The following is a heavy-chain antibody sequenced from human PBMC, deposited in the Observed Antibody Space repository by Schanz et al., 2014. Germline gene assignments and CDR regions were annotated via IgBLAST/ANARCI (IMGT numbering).Heavy chain of an antibody. J-gene: IGHJ6*02. Sequence: QVLLVQSGAEVKKPGASVKVSCKASGYTFTDYYMHWVRQAPGQGLEWVGWINPNSGGTNYPQRFQGRVTMTRDTSINTAYMELSRLGSDDTAVYYCAREKYYDGSGSSIFYYYGMDVWGQGTTVTVSS. D-gene: IGHD3-10*01. CDR2: INPNSGGT. CDR3: AREKYYDGSGSSIFYYYGMDV. CDR1: GYTFTDYY. V-gene: IGHV1-2*02.